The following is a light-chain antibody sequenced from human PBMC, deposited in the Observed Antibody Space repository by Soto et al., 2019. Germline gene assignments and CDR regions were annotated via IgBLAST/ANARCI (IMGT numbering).Light chain of an antibody. Sequence: EIVLTQSPGTLSLSPGERATLSCRASESVSDNYLAWYQQRSGQAPRLVIYGASSMASAVPDRFSGSGSGADFTLTISRLEPEDFAVYYCQQYGSSPLTFGGGTKVEIK. V-gene: IGKV3-20*01. J-gene: IGKJ4*01. CDR3: QQYGSSPLT. CDR1: ESVSDNY. CDR2: GAS.